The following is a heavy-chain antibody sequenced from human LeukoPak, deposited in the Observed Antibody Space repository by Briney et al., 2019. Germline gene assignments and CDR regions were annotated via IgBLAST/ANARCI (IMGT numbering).Heavy chain of an antibody. Sequence: SETLSLTCAVYGGSFSGYYWSWIRQPPGKGLEWIGEINHSGSTNYNPSLESRVTISVDTSKNQFSLKLSSVTAADTAVYYCAGWSSWYRFHFDYWGQGTLVTVSS. V-gene: IGHV4-34*01. CDR3: AGWSSWYRFHFDY. J-gene: IGHJ4*02. CDR2: INHSGST. CDR1: GGSFSGYY. D-gene: IGHD6-13*01.